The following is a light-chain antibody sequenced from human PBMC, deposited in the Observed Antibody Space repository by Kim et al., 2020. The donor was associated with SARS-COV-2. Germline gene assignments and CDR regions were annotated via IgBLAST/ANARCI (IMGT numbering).Light chain of an antibody. CDR3: QHYNRSPWT. Sequence: EIVLTQSPGTLSLSPGERATLSCRASQSVGGRSLAWYQQKPGQAPGLLIYGASTRATGIPDRFTGSGSGTDFTLIITRLEPTDFAVYYCQHYNRSPWTFGQGTKVDIK. CDR2: GAS. J-gene: IGKJ1*01. CDR1: QSVGGRS. V-gene: IGKV3-20*01.